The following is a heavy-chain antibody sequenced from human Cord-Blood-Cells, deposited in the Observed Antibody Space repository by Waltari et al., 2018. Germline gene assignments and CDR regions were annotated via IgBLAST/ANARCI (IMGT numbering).Heavy chain of an antibody. D-gene: IGHD3-22*01. V-gene: IGHV4-34*01. CDR2: INHSGST. CDR1: GGSFSGYY. J-gene: IGHJ4*02. CDR3: ARGQYYDSSGYYYYFDY. Sequence: QVQLQQWGAGLLKPSETLSLTCAIHGGSFSGYYWRWLRPPPGKGLEWIGEINHSGSTNYNPSLKSRVTISVDTSKNQFSLKLSSVTAADTAVYYCARGQYYDSSGYYYYFDYWGQGTLVTVSS.